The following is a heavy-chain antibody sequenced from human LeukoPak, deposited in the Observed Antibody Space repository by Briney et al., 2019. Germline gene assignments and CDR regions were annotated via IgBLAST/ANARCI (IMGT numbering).Heavy chain of an antibody. Sequence: GASVKVSCKASGYSFTDYYIHWVRQAPGQGLEWVGLIHPNSGDTFYAQKFRGRVTMTRDTSINTAYMELDRLTSDDTAVYYCARDYFGSYTHWAQGTLVTVSS. J-gene: IGHJ4*02. CDR2: IHPNSGDT. D-gene: IGHD1-26*01. CDR3: ARDYFGSYTH. V-gene: IGHV1-2*06. CDR1: GYSFTDYY.